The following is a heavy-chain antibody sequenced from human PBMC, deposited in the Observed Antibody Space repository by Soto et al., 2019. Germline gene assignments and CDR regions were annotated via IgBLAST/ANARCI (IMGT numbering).Heavy chain of an antibody. CDR1: GYTFTSYG. CDR2: ISAYNGNT. V-gene: IGHV1-18*01. D-gene: IGHD3-3*01. CDR3: ARDRIGTYDFWSGYRDY. J-gene: IGHJ4*02. Sequence: AASVKVSCKASGYTFTSYGISWVRQAPGQGLEWMGWISAYNGNTNYAQKLQGRVTMTTDTSTSTAYMELRSLRSDDTAVYYCARDRIGTYDFWSGYRDYWGQGTLVSVSA.